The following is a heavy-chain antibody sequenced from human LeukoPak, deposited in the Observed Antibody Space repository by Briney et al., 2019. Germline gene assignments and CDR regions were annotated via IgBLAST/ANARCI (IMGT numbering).Heavy chain of an antibody. D-gene: IGHD6-13*01. V-gene: IGHV3-53*01. CDR1: EFTVSSCS. CDR3: ARDRAAAGGY. CDR2: IYSGGST. J-gene: IGHJ4*02. Sequence: PGGSLRLSCAASEFTVSSCSMTWVRQAPEKGLEWVSVIYSGGSTYYADSVKGRFTISRDNSKNTLYLQMNSLRAEDTAVYYCARDRAAAGGYWGQGTLVTVSS.